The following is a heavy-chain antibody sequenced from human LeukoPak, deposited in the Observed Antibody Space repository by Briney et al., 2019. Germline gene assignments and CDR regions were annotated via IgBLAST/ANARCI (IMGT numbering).Heavy chain of an antibody. Sequence: SETLSLTCAVYGGSFSGYYWSWIRQPPGKGLEWIGEINHSGSTNYNPSLKSRVTISVDTSKNQFSLKLSSVTAADTAVYYCARETAMVSHDYWGQGTLVTVSS. D-gene: IGHD5-18*01. J-gene: IGHJ4*02. CDR2: INHSGST. CDR3: ARETAMVSHDY. CDR1: GGSFSGYY. V-gene: IGHV4-34*01.